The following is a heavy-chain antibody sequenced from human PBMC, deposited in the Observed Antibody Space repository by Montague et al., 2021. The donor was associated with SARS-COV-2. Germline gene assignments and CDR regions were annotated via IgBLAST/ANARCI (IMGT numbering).Heavy chain of an antibody. V-gene: IGHV4-59*13. CDR3: ARAYHDSSGYYGYFDY. CDR1: GGSISSYY. Sequence: SETLSLTCTVSGGSISSYYWSWIRQPPGKGLEWIGYIYYSGSTNYNPSLKSRVTISVDTSKNQFSLKLSSVTAADTAVYYCARAYHDSSGYYGYFDYWGQGTLVTVSS. D-gene: IGHD3-22*01. J-gene: IGHJ4*02. CDR2: IYYSGST.